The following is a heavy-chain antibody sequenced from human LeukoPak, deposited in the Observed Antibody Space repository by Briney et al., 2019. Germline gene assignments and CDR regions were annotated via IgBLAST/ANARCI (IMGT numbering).Heavy chain of an antibody. Sequence: GGSLRLSCAASGFDFHNYVIHWVRQAPGKGLEWVAVISSDVNIKYYADSVKGRFTISRDNSKNTLFLQMNSLRAEDTAVYYCARRGDGGRSFDYWGQGTLVTVSS. CDR1: GFDFHNYV. CDR3: ARRGDGGRSFDY. V-gene: IGHV3-30*14. D-gene: IGHD4-23*01. CDR2: ISSDVNIK. J-gene: IGHJ4*02.